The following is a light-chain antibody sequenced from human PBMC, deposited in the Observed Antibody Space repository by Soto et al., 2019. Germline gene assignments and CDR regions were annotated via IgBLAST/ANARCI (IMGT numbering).Light chain of an antibody. CDR2: RNN. V-gene: IGLV1-47*01. CDR3: AAWDDSLSWV. Sequence: QSVLTQPPSASGTPGQRVTLSCSGSSSNIGSNYVYWYQQLPGTAPKPLIYRNNQRPSGFPVRFSVYKSGTSASLAISGLRSEDEADYYCAAWDDSLSWVFGGGTKLTVL. J-gene: IGLJ3*02. CDR1: SSNIGSNY.